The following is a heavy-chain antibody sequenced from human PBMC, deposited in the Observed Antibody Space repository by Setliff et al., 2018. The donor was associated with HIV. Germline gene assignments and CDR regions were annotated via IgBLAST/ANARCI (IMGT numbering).Heavy chain of an antibody. V-gene: IGHV1-8*01. CDR3: ARGKGVGGVIITGGLDV. Sequence: ASVKVSCKPPGHTFTNYDIHWMRRAPGQGLEWMGWMNPNSGASGYALKFHDRVTMTRDTSITTLYMELGSLTSEDTAVYYCARGKGVGGVIITGGLDVWGQGTTVTVSS. D-gene: IGHD3-10*01. CDR2: MNPNSGAS. J-gene: IGHJ6*02. CDR1: GHTFTNYD.